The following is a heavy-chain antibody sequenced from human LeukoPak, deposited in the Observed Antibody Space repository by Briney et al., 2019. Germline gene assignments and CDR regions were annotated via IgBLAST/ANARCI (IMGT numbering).Heavy chain of an antibody. Sequence: SQTLSLTCTVSGGSISSGSYYWSWIRQTAGKGLEWIGHLYTSGSTNYNPSLKSRVTISVDTSKHHFSLKLSSVTAADTAVYYCAGYFSPRNYYYYYYMDVWGKGTTVTVSS. CDR2: LYTSGST. V-gene: IGHV4-61*09. CDR3: AGYFSPRNYYYYYYMDV. J-gene: IGHJ6*03. D-gene: IGHD1-1*01. CDR1: GGSISSGSYY.